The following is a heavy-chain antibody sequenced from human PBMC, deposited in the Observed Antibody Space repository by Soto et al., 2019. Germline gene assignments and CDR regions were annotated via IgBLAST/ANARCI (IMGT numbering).Heavy chain of an antibody. J-gene: IGHJ4*01. CDR1: GYPSTSFG. CDR2: IRPYNGNT. Sequence: ASVKVSCKASGYPSTSFGISWVRQAPGQGLEWMGWIRPYNGNTNSAQNLQGRVTMTTDTSTSTAYMELRSLRSDDTAVYYCARKGATSSWYGGRHDYWGQ. CDR3: ARKGATSSWYGGRHDY. D-gene: IGHD6-13*01. V-gene: IGHV1-18*04.